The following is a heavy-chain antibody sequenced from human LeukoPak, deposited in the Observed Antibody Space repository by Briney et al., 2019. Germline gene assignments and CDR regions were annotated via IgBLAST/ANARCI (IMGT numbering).Heavy chain of an antibody. Sequence: GGSLRLSCAASGFTVSDSFMTWVRQAPGKGLVWVSHINSDGSWTSYADSVKGRFTISKDNAKNTVYLRMNSLRAEDTAVYYCVSFYETYWGRGTLVTVSS. D-gene: IGHD2/OR15-2a*01. CDR3: VSFYETY. V-gene: IGHV3-74*01. CDR2: INSDGSWT. J-gene: IGHJ4*02. CDR1: GFTVSDSF.